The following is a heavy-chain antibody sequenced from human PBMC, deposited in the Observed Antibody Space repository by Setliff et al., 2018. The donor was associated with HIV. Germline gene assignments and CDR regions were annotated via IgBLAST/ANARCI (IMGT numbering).Heavy chain of an antibody. CDR3: ARDRASSGYYARSDH. Sequence: GGSLRLSCAASGFTFSNYNMNWVRQAPGKGLEWVSSISYDSRFIYHADSMKGRFTISRDNAKKLVYLQMNSLRAEDTAIYYCARDRASSGYYARSDHWGQGTLVTVSS. D-gene: IGHD3-22*01. J-gene: IGHJ4*02. CDR1: GFTFSNYN. V-gene: IGHV3-21*01. CDR2: ISYDSRFI.